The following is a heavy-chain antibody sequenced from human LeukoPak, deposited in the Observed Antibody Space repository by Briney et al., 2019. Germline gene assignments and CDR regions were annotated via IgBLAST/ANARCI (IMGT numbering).Heavy chain of an antibody. D-gene: IGHD3-3*01. Sequence: GGSLRLSCAASGFTFSSYAMSWVRQAPGKGLKWVSAISGSGGSTYYADSVKGRFTISRDNSKNTLYLQMNSLRAEDTAVYYCAKDRPLGGDFWSGFDYWGQGTLVTVSS. J-gene: IGHJ4*02. CDR2: ISGSGGST. V-gene: IGHV3-23*01. CDR3: AKDRPLGGDFWSGFDY. CDR1: GFTFSSYA.